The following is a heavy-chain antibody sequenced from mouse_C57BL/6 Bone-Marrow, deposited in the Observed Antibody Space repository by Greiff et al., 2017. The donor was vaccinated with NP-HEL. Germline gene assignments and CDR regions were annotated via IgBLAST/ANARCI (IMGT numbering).Heavy chain of an antibody. Sequence: VQLQQSGAELVRPGASVKLSCTASGFNIKDDYMHWVKQRPEQGLEWIGWIDPENGDTEYASKFQGKATITADTSSNTAYLQLSSLTSEDTAVYYCTPSSFYYSNPDWYFDVWGTGTTVTVPS. CDR3: TPSSFYYSNPDWYFDV. CDR1: GFNIKDDY. J-gene: IGHJ1*03. D-gene: IGHD2-5*01. V-gene: IGHV14-4*01. CDR2: IDPENGDT.